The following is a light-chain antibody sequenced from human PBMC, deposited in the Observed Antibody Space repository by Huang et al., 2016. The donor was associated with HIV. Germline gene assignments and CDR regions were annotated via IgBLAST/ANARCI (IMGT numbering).Light chain of an antibody. CDR1: QSVDNY. Sequence: EIVLTQSPATLSLSPGERATLSCRTSQSVDNYLVWYQQRPGQAPRRLIYDTSYRAAGIPARFSGSGSGTDFTLTMSSLEPEDFAVYFCQQRSKWPITFGQGTRLEIK. J-gene: IGKJ5*01. V-gene: IGKV3-11*01. CDR2: DTS. CDR3: QQRSKWPIT.